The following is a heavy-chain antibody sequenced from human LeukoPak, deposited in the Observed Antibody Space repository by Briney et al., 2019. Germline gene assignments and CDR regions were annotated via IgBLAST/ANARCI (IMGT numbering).Heavy chain of an antibody. CDR3: ARIGCSGGSCYFDG. V-gene: IGHV4-38-2*01. Sequence: SETLSLTCAVSGYSISSGYYWGWIRQPPGKGLEWIGSIYHSGSTYYNPSLKSRVTISVDTSKNQFSLKLSSVTAADTAVYYCARIGCSGGSCYFDGWGQGTLVTVFS. D-gene: IGHD2-15*01. CDR2: IYHSGST. CDR1: GYSISSGYY. J-gene: IGHJ4*02.